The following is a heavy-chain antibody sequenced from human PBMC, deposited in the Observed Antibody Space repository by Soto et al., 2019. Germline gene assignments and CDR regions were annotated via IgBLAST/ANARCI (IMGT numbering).Heavy chain of an antibody. CDR2: ISSSSSYI. CDR1: GFTFSSYS. J-gene: IGHJ4*02. Sequence: GGSLRLSCAASGFTFSSYSMNWVRQAPGKGLEWVSSISSSSSYIYYADSVKGRFTISRDNAKNSLYLQMNSLRAEDTAVYYCARVYDFWSGYSVGFVNNTWGQGTLVTVSS. V-gene: IGHV3-21*01. D-gene: IGHD3-3*01. CDR3: ARVYDFWSGYSVGFVNNT.